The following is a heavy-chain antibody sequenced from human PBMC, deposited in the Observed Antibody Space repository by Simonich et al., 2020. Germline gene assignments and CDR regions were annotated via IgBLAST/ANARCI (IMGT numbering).Heavy chain of an antibody. D-gene: IGHD6-13*01. Sequence: EVQLVESGGGLVQPGRSLRLSCAASGFTFADYAMQWVRQAPGKDLEGCSGISWNSGSIGDADSVKGRFNSSRDNAKNSLYLQMNSLRAEDTALYYCAKDVAAAGTEYFQHWGQGTLVTVSS. J-gene: IGHJ1*01. V-gene: IGHV3-9*01. CDR2: ISWNSGSI. CDR3: AKDVAAAGTEYFQH. CDR1: GFTFADYA.